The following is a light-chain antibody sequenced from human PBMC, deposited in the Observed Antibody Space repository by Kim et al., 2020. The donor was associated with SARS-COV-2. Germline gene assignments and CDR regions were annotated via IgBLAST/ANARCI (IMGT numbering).Light chain of an antibody. CDR2: DVS. CDR1: SSDVGGYDY. CDR3: CSYAGRCTVV. V-gene: IGLV2-11*01. J-gene: IGLJ2*01. Sequence: QSALTQPRSVSGSPGQSVTISCTGTSSDVGGYDYVSWYQQHPGKAPKLMIYDVSKWPSGVPDRFSGSKSGNTASLTISGLQAEDEADYYCCSYAGRCTVVFGGGTQLTVL.